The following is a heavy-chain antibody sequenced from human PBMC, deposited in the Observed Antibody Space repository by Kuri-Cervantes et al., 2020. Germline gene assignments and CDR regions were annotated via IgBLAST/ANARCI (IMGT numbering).Heavy chain of an antibody. CDR3: ASTSIAALDY. CDR2: INHSGST. J-gene: IGHJ4*02. D-gene: IGHD6-6*01. Sequence: GSLRLSCAVYGGSFSGYYWSWIRQPPGKGLEWIGEINHSGSTNYNPSLKSRVTISVDRSKNQFSLKLSSVTAADTAVYYCASTSIAALDYWGQGTLVTVSS. V-gene: IGHV4-34*01. CDR1: GGSFSGYY.